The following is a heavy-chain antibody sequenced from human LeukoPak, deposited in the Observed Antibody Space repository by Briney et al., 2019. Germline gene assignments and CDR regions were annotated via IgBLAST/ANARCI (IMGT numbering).Heavy chain of an antibody. V-gene: IGHV4-4*07. CDR1: GGSISSYY. Sequence: SETLSLTCTVSGGSISSYYWSWIRQSAGKGLEWIRRIYTSGSTNYNPSLKSRVTMSVDTSKNQFSLKLSSVTAADTAAYYCARHYYDSSGYYFPPPGNAFDIWGQGTMVTVSS. CDR2: IYTSGST. CDR3: ARHYYDSSGYYFPPPGNAFDI. J-gene: IGHJ3*02. D-gene: IGHD3-22*01.